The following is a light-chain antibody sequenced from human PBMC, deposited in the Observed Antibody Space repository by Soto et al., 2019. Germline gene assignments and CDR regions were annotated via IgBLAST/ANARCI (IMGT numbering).Light chain of an antibody. Sequence: QSALTQPASVSGSPGQSITISCTGTSSDIGGYNYVSWYQQHPGKAPKLMIYEVTNRPSGVSYRFSASKSGNTASLTISGLQAEDEDDYYCSSYTSSSTLRVFGGGTKLTVL. V-gene: IGLV2-14*01. CDR2: EVT. J-gene: IGLJ2*01. CDR3: SSYTSSSTLRV. CDR1: SSDIGGYNY.